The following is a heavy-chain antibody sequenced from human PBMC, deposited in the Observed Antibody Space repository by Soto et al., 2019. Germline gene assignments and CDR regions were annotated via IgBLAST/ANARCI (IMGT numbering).Heavy chain of an antibody. CDR1: GFTFSSYG. Sequence: GGSLRLSCAASGFTFSSYGMHWVRQAPGKGLEWVAVIWYDGSNKYYADSVKGRFTISRDNSKNTLYLQMNSLRAEDTAVYYCARDPFVLVAIAVAGYFDYWGQGTLVTVSS. J-gene: IGHJ4*02. CDR2: IWYDGSNK. CDR3: ARDPFVLVAIAVAGYFDY. V-gene: IGHV3-33*01. D-gene: IGHD6-19*01.